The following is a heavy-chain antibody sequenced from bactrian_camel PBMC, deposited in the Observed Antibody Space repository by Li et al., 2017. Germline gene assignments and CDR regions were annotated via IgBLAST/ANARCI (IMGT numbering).Heavy chain of an antibody. D-gene: IGHD4*01. CDR3: AAVSGWGPKWFIATPEAPTAR. Sequence: HVQLVESGGGSVQAGGSLQLSCVASEDIYSRMNMGWFRQAPGKEREGVATIDSDGGEVYVNAVRGRFTISKDNAKNTLYLQMNGLKPEDTAMYYCAAVSGWGPKWFIATPEAPTARWGQGTQVTVS. CDR1: EDIYSRMN. CDR2: IDSDGGE. J-gene: IGHJ4*01. V-gene: IGHV3S53*01.